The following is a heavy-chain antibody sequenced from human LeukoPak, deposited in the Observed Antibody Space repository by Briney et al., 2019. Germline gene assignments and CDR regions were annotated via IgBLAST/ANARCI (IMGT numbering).Heavy chain of an antibody. CDR2: IYPGDSHT. CDR1: GYTFTNYW. D-gene: IGHD3-9*01. V-gene: IGHV5-51*01. J-gene: IGHJ4*02. CDR3: TRSPDIDILTGYSRYYFDY. Sequence: GESLKISCKGAGYTFTNYWIGWVRQMPGKGLEWMGVIYPGDSHTRYSPSFQGQGTISADKSIRTAFLQWNSLKASDTGIYYCTRSPDIDILTGYSRYYFDYWGQGTLVTVSS.